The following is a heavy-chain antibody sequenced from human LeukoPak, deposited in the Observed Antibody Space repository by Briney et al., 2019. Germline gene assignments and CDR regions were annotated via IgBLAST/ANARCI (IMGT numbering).Heavy chain of an antibody. CDR1: GFTVYNNF. V-gene: IGHV3-53*01. CDR2: IYSAGRT. J-gene: IGHJ4*02. D-gene: IGHD1-14*01. CDR3: ATDGTFDY. Sequence: PGGSLRLSCAASGFTVYNNFMQWVRQAPGKGLESVSLIYSAGRTYYRDSVRGRFTISRDNSKNTLHLQMNNLRVEDTAVYYCATDGTFDYWGQGTLVTVSS.